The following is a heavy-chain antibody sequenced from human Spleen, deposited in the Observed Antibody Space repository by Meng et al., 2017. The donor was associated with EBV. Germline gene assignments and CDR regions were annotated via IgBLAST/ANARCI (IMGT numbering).Heavy chain of an antibody. CDR1: GGSITSSGYS. CDR3: ATIIVPATTMNY. D-gene: IGHD1-26*01. Sequence: QQQLAGPGPGLVKPSGTLSLTCAVSGGSITSSGYSWTWIRQPPGKGLEWIGYMYQSGSTYYSPSLKSRATISVDRSKNHLSLKLSSVTAADTAFYYCATIIVPATTMNYWGPGTLVTVSS. J-gene: IGHJ4*02. CDR2: MYQSGST. V-gene: IGHV4-30-2*01.